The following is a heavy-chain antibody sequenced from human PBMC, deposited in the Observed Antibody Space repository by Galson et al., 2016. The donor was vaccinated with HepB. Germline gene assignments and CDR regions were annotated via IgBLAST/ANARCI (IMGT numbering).Heavy chain of an antibody. D-gene: IGHD2-2*01. CDR1: GFSFDDYA. J-gene: IGHJ5*02. V-gene: IGHV3-30*03. CDR2: VAYDGSNK. Sequence: SLRLSCAASGFSFDDYAMHWVRQAPAKGLEWVAAVAYDGSNKYYTASVRGRFAISRDNSKNTLYLQMDSLRTEDTAVYYCARVRCISPTRHDFDPWGQGTLVTVSS. CDR3: ARVRCISPTRHDFDP.